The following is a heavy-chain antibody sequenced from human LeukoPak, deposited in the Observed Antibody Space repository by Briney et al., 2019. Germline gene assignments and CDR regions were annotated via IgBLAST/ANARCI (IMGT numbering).Heavy chain of an antibody. J-gene: IGHJ6*02. D-gene: IGHD1-26*01. Sequence: GGSLRFSCAASGFTFSSYGMHWVRQAPGKGLEWVAVISYDGSNKYYADSVKGRFTISRDNSKNTLYLQMNSLRAEDTAVYYCAKDYFVELDGMDVWGQGTTVTVSS. CDR1: GFTFSSYG. CDR2: ISYDGSNK. CDR3: AKDYFVELDGMDV. V-gene: IGHV3-30*18.